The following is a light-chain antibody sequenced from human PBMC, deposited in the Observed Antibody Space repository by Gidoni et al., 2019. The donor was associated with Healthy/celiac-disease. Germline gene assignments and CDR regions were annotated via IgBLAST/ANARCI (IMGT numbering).Light chain of an antibody. J-gene: IGLJ3*02. CDR3: CSYAGSSTDWV. CDR2: EVS. CDR1: SSDVGSYNL. V-gene: IGLV2-23*02. Sequence: QSALTQPDSVSGSPGQSITISCTGPSSDVGSYNLVTWYQQHPCKAPKLMIYEVSKRPSGVSNRFSCSKSGNTASLTISGLQAEDEADYYCCSYAGSSTDWVFGGGTKLTVL.